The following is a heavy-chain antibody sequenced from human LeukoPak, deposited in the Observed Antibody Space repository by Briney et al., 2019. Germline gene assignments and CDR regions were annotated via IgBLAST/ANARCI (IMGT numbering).Heavy chain of an antibody. J-gene: IGHJ4*02. Sequence: SQTLSLTCVISGDSVSSNSAAWNWIRQSPSRGLECLGRTYYRSKWYNDYAVSVKSRITINPDTSKNQFSLQLNSVTPEDTAVYYCASDYSGSYRALGYWGQGTLVTVSS. CDR1: GDSVSSNSAA. CDR3: ASDYSGSYRALGY. V-gene: IGHV6-1*01. CDR2: TYYRSKWYN. D-gene: IGHD1-26*01.